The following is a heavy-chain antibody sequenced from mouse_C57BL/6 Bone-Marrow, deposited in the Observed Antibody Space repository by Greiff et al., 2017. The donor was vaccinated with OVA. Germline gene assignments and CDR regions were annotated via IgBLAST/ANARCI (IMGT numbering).Heavy chain of an antibody. Sequence: QVQLQQPGAELVKPGASVKLSCKASGYTFTSYWMHWVKQRPGQGLEWIGMIHPNSGSTNYNEKFKSKATLTVDKSSSTAYMQLSSLTSEDSAVYYCARSFYYYGSSYGYWYFDVWGTGTTVTVSS. CDR3: ARSFYYYGSSYGYWYFDV. J-gene: IGHJ1*03. CDR2: IHPNSGST. D-gene: IGHD1-1*01. V-gene: IGHV1-64*01. CDR1: GYTFTSYW.